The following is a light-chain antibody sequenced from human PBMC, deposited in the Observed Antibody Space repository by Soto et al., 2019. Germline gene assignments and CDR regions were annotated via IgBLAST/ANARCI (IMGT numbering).Light chain of an antibody. Sequence: IHLTQSPSSLSASFGDRITITCRASQGIRTYLAWYQQKPGKAPKLLIYDTSNRATGIPARFSGSGSGTDFTLTISGLEPADLGVYYCQQRHNWPIPFGQGTGLEIK. V-gene: IGKV1-9*01. J-gene: IGKJ5*01. CDR3: QQRHNWPIP. CDR1: QGIRTY. CDR2: DTS.